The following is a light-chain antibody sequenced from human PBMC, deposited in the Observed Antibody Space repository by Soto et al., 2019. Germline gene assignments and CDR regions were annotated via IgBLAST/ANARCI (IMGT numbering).Light chain of an antibody. V-gene: IGKV1-39*01. CDR3: QQSFSSPPWT. CDR1: QNIKTY. Sequence: DIQMTQSPSSLSASVGASVTITCRASQNIKTYLNWYQQKPGKAPNLLIYAASSLHSGVPSRFSGSGSGTDFTLTISSLQPEDFATYYCQQSFSSPPWTFGQGTTVDIK. J-gene: IGKJ1*01. CDR2: AAS.